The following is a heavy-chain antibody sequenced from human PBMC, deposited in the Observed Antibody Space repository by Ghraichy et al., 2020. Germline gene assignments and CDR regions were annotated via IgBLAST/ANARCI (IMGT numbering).Heavy chain of an antibody. CDR3: TREGSGSYHNIGWFDP. J-gene: IGHJ5*02. V-gene: IGHV3-21*01. CDR2: ISDSSTYI. D-gene: IGHD3-10*01. Sequence: GGSLRLSCAASGFTFSSYTMNWVRQAPGKGLEWVSSISDSSTYIYYADSVKGRFTISRDNAKNALYLQLNNLRAEDTAVYYCTREGSGSYHNIGWFDPWGQGNLVTVSS. CDR1: GFTFSSYT.